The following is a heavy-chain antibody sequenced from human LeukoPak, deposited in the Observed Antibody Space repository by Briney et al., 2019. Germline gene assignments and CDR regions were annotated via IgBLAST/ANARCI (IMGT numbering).Heavy chain of an antibody. Sequence: SETLSLTCIGSGGSISSSSYYWGWIRQPPGKGLEWIGSIYYSGSTYYNPSLKSRVTISIDTSKNQFSLKMSSVTAAGTAVYYCVRDVSQRRHFDYWGQGTLVTVSS. CDR2: IYYSGST. V-gene: IGHV4-39*07. CDR3: VRDVSQRRHFDY. J-gene: IGHJ4*02. CDR1: GGSISSSSYY. D-gene: IGHD1-1*01.